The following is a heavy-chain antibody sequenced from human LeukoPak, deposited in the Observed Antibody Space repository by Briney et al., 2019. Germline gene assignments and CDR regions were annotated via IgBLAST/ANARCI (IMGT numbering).Heavy chain of an antibody. D-gene: IGHD2-15*01. V-gene: IGHV3-30*18. J-gene: IGHJ4*01. CDR3: AKDSGGSVLED. Sequence: SGGSLRLACAASGFIFSGSVMHWVRQAPGKGLEWVAIISYDGTNENYGDSVKGRFTISRDNSKSTLYLHMNSLRHDDTAVYYCAKDSGGSVLEDWGHGSLVIVSS. CDR2: ISYDGTNE. CDR1: GFIFSGSV.